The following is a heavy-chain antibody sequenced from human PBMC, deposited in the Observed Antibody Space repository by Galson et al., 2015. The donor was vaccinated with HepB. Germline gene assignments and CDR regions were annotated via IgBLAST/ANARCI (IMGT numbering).Heavy chain of an antibody. D-gene: IGHD4-17*01. V-gene: IGHV3-30*04. CDR2: ISYDGSNK. J-gene: IGHJ6*02. Sequence: SLRLSCAASGFTFSSYAMHWVRQAPGKGLEWVAVISYDGSNKYYADSVKGRFTISRDNSKNTLYLQMNSLRAEDTAVYYYARDPYTVTWGYYYYYYGMDVWGQGTTVTVSS. CDR1: GFTFSSYA. CDR3: ARDPYTVTWGYYYYYYGMDV.